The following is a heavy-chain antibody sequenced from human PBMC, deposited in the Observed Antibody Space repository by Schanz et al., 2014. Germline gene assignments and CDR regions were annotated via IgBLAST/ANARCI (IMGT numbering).Heavy chain of an antibody. D-gene: IGHD2-15*01. V-gene: IGHV3-33*01. CDR2: IRYDGRNK. CDR3: ARDAVALVTEYFIDV. J-gene: IGHJ6*03. CDR1: GFTFISYD. Sequence: VQLLESGGGLVQPGGSLRLSCVASGFTFISYDIHWVRQAPGKGLEWVAVIRYDGRNKNFVESVKGRFTISRDNSMNTLHLQMDGLRVEDTAVYYCARDAVALVTEYFIDVWGKGTPVTVSS.